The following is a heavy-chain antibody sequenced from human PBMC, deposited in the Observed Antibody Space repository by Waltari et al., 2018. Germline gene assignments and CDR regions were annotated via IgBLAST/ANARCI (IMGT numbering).Heavy chain of an antibody. D-gene: IGHD3-22*01. CDR3: ARMRYYDSSGYRPYFDY. CDR2: IDWDDDK. CDR1: GFSLSTSGMC. Sequence: QVTLRESGPALVKPTQTLTLTCTFSGFSLSTSGMCVSWIRQPPGKALEWLARIDWDDDKYYSTSLKTRLTISKDTSKNQVVLTMTNMDPVDTATYYCARMRYYDSSGYRPYFDYWGQGTLVTVSS. V-gene: IGHV2-70*15. J-gene: IGHJ4*02.